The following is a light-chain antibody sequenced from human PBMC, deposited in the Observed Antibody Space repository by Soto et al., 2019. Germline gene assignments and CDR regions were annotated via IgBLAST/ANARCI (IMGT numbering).Light chain of an antibody. J-gene: IGLJ2*01. Sequence: QSALTQPASVSGSPGQSITISCTGSSGDIGDYKYVSWYKQHPGKAPKLMIYDVSNRPSEVSNRFSASKSGNTASLTISGLQAEDEADYYCSSYTSTNFVIFGGGTKLTVL. CDR2: DVS. V-gene: IGLV2-14*01. CDR3: SSYTSTNFVI. CDR1: SGDIGDYKY.